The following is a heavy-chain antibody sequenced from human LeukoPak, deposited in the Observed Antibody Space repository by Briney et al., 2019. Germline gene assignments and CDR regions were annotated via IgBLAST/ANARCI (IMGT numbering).Heavy chain of an antibody. CDR3: PKDPPYCSSISCPMDV. Sequence: KPGGSLRLSCAASGFTFSSYSMNWVRQAPGKGLEWVSSISSGSVYKHYADSVKGHFTISRDNAKNSLYLQMNSLRAEDTAVYFCPKDPPYCSSISCPMDVWGKGTTVTVSS. CDR1: GFTFSSYS. V-gene: IGHV3-21*01. CDR2: ISSGSVYK. J-gene: IGHJ6*03. D-gene: IGHD2-2*01.